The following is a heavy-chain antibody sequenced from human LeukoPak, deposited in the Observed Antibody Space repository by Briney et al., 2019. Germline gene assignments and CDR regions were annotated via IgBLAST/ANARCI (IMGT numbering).Heavy chain of an antibody. CDR1: GYTFTSYY. CDR3: ATGAHVRVYDSNPYYGHY. V-gene: IGHV1-46*01. Sequence: ASVKVSCKASGYTFTSYYMYWVRQAPGQGLEWMGIINPNRGSTNYAQKFQGRVTMTRDMSTSTVYMELSSLRSEDTAVYYCATGAHVRVYDSNPYYGHYWGQGTLVTVSS. CDR2: INPNRGST. J-gene: IGHJ4*02. D-gene: IGHD3-22*01.